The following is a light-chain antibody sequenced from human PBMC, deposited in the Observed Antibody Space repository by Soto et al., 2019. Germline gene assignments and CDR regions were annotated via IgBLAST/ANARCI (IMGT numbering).Light chain of an antibody. Sequence: DLVLTQTPLSLPVTPGEPASIRCRSSQSLLDRDDGNTYLDWFLQQPGQSPHLLIYTLSHRAPGVPDRFSGSGSGTDFTLNISGVGAEDVGVYSSMQRVHLPVTFGGGTTVEIK. CDR2: TLS. CDR3: MQRVHLPVT. V-gene: IGKV2-40*01. CDR1: QSLLDRDDGNTY. J-gene: IGKJ4*01.